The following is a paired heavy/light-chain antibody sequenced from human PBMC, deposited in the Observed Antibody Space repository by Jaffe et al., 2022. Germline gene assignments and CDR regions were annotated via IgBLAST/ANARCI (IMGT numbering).Heavy chain of an antibody. J-gene: IGHJ6*03. V-gene: IGHV4-39*01. CDR3: ARLVGATRGMYYYGSGSYGWRELPGYYYMDV. CDR1: GGSISSSSYY. D-gene: IGHD3-10*01. CDR2: IYYSGST. Sequence: QLQLQESGPGLVKPSETLSLTCTVSGGSISSSSYYWGWIRQPPGKGLEWIGSIYYSGSTYYNPSLKSRVTISVDTSKNQFSLKLSSVTAADTAVYYCARLVGATRGMYYYGSGSYGWRELPGYYYMDVWGKGTTVTVSS.
Light chain of an antibody. Sequence: EIVLTQSPGTLSLSPGERATLSCRASQSVSSSYLAWYQQKPGQAPRLLIYGASSRATGIPDRFSGSGSGTDFTLTISRLEPEDFAVYYCQQYGSSLPITFGQGTRLEIK. J-gene: IGKJ5*01. CDR1: QSVSSSY. CDR3: QQYGSSLPIT. V-gene: IGKV3-20*01. CDR2: GAS.